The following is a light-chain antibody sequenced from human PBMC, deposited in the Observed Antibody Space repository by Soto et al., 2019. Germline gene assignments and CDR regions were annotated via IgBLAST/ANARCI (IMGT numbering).Light chain of an antibody. Sequence: EIVMTQSPATLSVSPGERVTLSCRASQTVTSTLAWYQQKPGQAPRLLIYGASTRANAIPARFSGSGSGTEFTLTVSSLQSEDFAVYYCQQYNNWPFTFGGGTKVEIK. CDR3: QQYNNWPFT. CDR1: QTVTST. CDR2: GAS. J-gene: IGKJ4*01. V-gene: IGKV3-15*01.